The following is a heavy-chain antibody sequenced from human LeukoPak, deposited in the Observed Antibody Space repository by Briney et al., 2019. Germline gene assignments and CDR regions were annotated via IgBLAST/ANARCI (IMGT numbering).Heavy chain of an antibody. CDR1: GGSFSGYY. J-gene: IGHJ6*03. Sequence: SETLSLTCAVYGGSFSGYYWSWIRQPPGKGLEWIGEINHSGSTNYNPSLKSRVTISVDTSKNQFSLKLSSVTAADTAVYYCARSKGGYCSSTSCYATLTYYYYYYMDVWGKGTTVTISS. CDR3: ARSKGGYCSSTSCYATLTYYYYYYMDV. CDR2: INHSGST. D-gene: IGHD2-2*03. V-gene: IGHV4-34*01.